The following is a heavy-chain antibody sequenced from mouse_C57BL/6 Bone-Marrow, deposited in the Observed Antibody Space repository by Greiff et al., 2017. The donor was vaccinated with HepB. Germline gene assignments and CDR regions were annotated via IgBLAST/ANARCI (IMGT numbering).Heavy chain of an antibody. CDR1: GFTFSDFY. J-gene: IGHJ3*01. CDR2: SRNKANDYTT. V-gene: IGHV7-1*01. CDR3: ARDAWFAY. Sequence: VQLKESGGGLVQSGRSLRLSCATSGFTFSDFYMEWVRQAPGKGLEWIAASRNKANDYTTEYSASVKGRFIVSRDTSQSILYLQMNALRAEDTAIYYCARDAWFAYWGQGTLVTVSA.